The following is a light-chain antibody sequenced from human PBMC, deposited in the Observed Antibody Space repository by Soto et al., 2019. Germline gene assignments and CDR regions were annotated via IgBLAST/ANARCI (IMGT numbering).Light chain of an antibody. CDR2: AAS. V-gene: IGKV1-6*01. CDR3: LQHNSYPRT. CDR1: RGIRDD. J-gene: IGKJ1*01. Sequence: AIQMTQSPPSLSASVGDTVTITCRASRGIRDDLGWFQQKPGQAPKLLIYAASTVQDGVPSRFSGSGSGTDFSLTISSLQPEDSATYYCLQHNSYPRTFGQGTKVDIK.